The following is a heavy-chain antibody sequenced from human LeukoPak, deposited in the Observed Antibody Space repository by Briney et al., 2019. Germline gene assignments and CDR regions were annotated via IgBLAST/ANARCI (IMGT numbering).Heavy chain of an antibody. V-gene: IGHV4-59*08. CDR1: GGSISSYY. J-gene: IGHJ3*02. CDR3: GRQRKSNDASDI. CDR2: IYYSGNT. D-gene: IGHD4-11*01. Sequence: SETLSLTCTVSGGSISSYYWSWIRQPPGKGLEWIGYIYYSGNTNYNPSLKSRVTISVDTSKNQFSLKLNSVTAADTAVYYCGRQRKSNDASDIWGQGTMVTVSS.